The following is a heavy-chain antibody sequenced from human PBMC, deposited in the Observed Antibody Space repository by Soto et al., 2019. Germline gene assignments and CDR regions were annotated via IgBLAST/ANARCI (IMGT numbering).Heavy chain of an antibody. CDR3: ARRSGTSLD. CDR2: LSSTGFNI. Sequence: VGSLRLSCAASGFIFSRYTMNWVRQAPGKGLEWVSSLSSTGFNIEYADSVKGRFTISRDNAKNSLFLQMNRLRVEDTAVYYCARRSGTSLDWGQGTLVTVSS. J-gene: IGHJ4*02. V-gene: IGHV3-21*01. D-gene: IGHD1-26*01. CDR1: GFIFSRYT.